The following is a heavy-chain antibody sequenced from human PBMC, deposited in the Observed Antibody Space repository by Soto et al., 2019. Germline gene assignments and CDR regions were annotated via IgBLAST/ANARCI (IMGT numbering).Heavy chain of an antibody. CDR3: ARDGGRHSGGIDY. D-gene: IGHD1-26*01. V-gene: IGHV1-69*01. Sequence: QVQLVQSGAEVKKPGSSVTVSCKASGGTFSRYSINWVRQAPGQGLEWMGEIIPIFGTANYAQKFQGRVTITADESTSTAYMELSSLRSEDTAVYSCARDGGRHSGGIDYWGQGTLVTVSS. J-gene: IGHJ4*02. CDR2: IIPIFGTA. CDR1: GGTFSRYS.